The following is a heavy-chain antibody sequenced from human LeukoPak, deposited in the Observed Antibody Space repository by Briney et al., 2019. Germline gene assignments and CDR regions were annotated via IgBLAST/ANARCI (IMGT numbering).Heavy chain of an antibody. CDR2: IDAGGSYI. V-gene: IGHV3-21*01. J-gene: IGHJ4*02. Sequence: GGSLRLSCAASGFAFSGDNMNWVRQAPGKGLEWVSFIDAGGSYIRYADSVKGRFTISRDNAKNSLYLQMNSLRAEDTAVYYCAGRDGYNSPEYYFDYWGQGTLVTVSS. D-gene: IGHD5-24*01. CDR3: AGRDGYNSPEYYFDY. CDR1: GFAFSGDN.